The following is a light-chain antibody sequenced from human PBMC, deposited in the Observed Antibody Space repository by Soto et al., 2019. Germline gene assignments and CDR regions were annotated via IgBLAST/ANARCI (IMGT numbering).Light chain of an antibody. CDR3: QQYHPSFGLYT. V-gene: IGKV1-5*03. Sequence: DIQLTQSPPTLSASVGDRVTITCRASQSIRYYLAWYQQMPGKAPKLLIYKASSLQTGVPSRFSGSGDGTEFSLTISSLQGDDVATYYCQQYHPSFGLYTFGRGTK. CDR1: QSIRYY. J-gene: IGKJ2*01. CDR2: KAS.